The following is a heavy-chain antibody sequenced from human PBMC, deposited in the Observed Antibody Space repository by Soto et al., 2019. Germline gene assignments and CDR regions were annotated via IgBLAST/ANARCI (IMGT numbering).Heavy chain of an antibody. CDR2: ICHSGST. Sequence: QVQLQESGPGLVKPSGTLSLTCAVSGGSISSSNWWSWVRQPPGQGLEWIGEICHSGSTNYNPSRNSRVSISVDKSKNQFSLKLRSVSAADRAVYYCARDSRERGYSYGYLGYWGQGTLVTVSS. CDR1: GGSISSSNW. D-gene: IGHD5-18*01. CDR3: ARDSRERGYSYGYLGY. V-gene: IGHV4-4*02. J-gene: IGHJ4*02.